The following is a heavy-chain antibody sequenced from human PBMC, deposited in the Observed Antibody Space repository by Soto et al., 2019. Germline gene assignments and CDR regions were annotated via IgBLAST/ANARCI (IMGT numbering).Heavy chain of an antibody. CDR3: AXGGVAGPHYYYYYGMDV. V-gene: IGHV3-23*01. CDR2: ISGSGGST. CDR1: GFTFSGYA. D-gene: IGHD6-19*01. J-gene: IGHJ6*02. Sequence: GGSLRLSCAASGFTFSGYAMSWVRQAPGKGLEWVSAISGSGGSTYYADSVKGRFTISRDNSKNTLYLQMNSLRAEDTAVYYCAXGGVAGPHYYYYYGMDVWGQGTTVTVSS.